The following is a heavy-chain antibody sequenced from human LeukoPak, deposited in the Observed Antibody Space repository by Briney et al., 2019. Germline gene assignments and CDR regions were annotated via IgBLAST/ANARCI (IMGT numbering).Heavy chain of an antibody. Sequence: ASVNVSCKASGYTFTSYGISWVRQAPGQGLEWMGWISAYNGHTNYAQKLQGRVTMTTDTSTSTAYMELRSLRSDDTAVYYCARGHYYDSSVDYWGQGTLVTVSS. CDR2: ISAYNGHT. V-gene: IGHV1-18*01. J-gene: IGHJ4*02. CDR3: ARGHYYDSSVDY. D-gene: IGHD3-22*01. CDR1: GYTFTSYG.